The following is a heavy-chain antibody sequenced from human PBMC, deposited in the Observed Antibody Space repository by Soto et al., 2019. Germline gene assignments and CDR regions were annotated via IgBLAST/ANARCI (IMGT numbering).Heavy chain of an antibody. J-gene: IGHJ3*02. CDR3: ASFYDSGSGAAFHI. Sequence: QVQLQESGPGLVKPSETLSLTCTVSGGSISSYYWSWIRQPAGKGLEWIGRINTSGNTNCNPSLKSRVTMSVDTSKNQFSLELSSVTAADTAVYYCASFYDSGSGAAFHIWGQGTMVTVSS. CDR1: GGSISSYY. V-gene: IGHV4-4*07. CDR2: INTSGNT. D-gene: IGHD3-10*01.